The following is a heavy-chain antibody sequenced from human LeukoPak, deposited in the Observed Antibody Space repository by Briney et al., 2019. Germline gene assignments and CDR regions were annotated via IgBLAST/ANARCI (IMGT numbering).Heavy chain of an antibody. Sequence: GGSLRLSCAASGFTFSSYWMSWVRQAPGKGLEWVANIKQDGSEKYYVDSVKGRFTISRDNAKNSLYLQMSSLRAEDTAVYYCARVSITMVRGVFDYWGQGTLVTVSS. V-gene: IGHV3-7*01. CDR2: IKQDGSEK. CDR3: ARVSITMVRGVFDY. CDR1: GFTFSSYW. J-gene: IGHJ4*02. D-gene: IGHD3-10*01.